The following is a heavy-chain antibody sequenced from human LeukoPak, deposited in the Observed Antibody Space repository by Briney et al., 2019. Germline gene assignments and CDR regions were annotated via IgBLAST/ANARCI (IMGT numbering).Heavy chain of an antibody. CDR1: GFTFSDYY. D-gene: IGHD6-19*01. CDR2: ISSSSSYT. CDR3: ARDGAVAGTVVDY. J-gene: IGHJ4*02. V-gene: IGHV3-11*06. Sequence: KPGGSLILSCAASGFTFSDYYMSWIRQAPGKGLEWVSYISSSSSYTNYADSVKGRFTISRDNAKNSLYLQMNSLRAEDTAVYYCARDGAVAGTVVDYWGQGTLVTVSS.